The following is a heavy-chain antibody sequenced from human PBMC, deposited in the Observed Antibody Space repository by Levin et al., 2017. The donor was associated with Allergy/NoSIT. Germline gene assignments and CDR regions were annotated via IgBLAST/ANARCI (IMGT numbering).Heavy chain of an antibody. V-gene: IGHV4-39*01. J-gene: IGHJ4*02. CDR3: ARQGGPSGSRGYFDS. Sequence: PSETLSLTCTVSGGSISSNSYYWGWIRQPPGKGLEWIGSIYYSGSTYYNPSLKSRVTISVDTSKNQFSLKLSSVTAADTAVYYCARQGGPSGSRGYFDSWGQGTLVTVSS. CDR2: IYYSGST. D-gene: IGHD1-26*01. CDR1: GGSISSNSYY.